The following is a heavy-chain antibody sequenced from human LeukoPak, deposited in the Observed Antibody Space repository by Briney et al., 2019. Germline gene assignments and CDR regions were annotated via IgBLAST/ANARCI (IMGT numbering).Heavy chain of an antibody. J-gene: IGHJ6*03. D-gene: IGHD3-10*01. CDR3: ARRPGVIGYYYYYMDV. Sequence: PSETLSLTCTVSGGSITSNSYYWGWIRQSPGRGLEWIGEVNHSGSTNYNPSLKSRVIMSVDTSNNQFSLKLKSVTAADTAVYYCARRPGVIGYYYYYMDVWAKGTTVTISS. CDR2: VNHSGST. CDR1: GGSITSNSYY. V-gene: IGHV4-39*01.